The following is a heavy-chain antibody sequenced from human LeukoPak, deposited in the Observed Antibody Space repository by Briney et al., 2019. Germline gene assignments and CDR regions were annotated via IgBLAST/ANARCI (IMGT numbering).Heavy chain of an antibody. J-gene: IGHJ3*02. CDR2: IYYSGST. CDR1: GGSISSYY. V-gene: IGHV4-59*01. Sequence: SETLSLTCTVSGGSISSYYWSWIRQPPGKGLEWIGYIYYSGSTNYNPSLKSRVTISVDTSMNQFSLKLSSVTAADTAVYYCTGLQGSADAFDIWGQGTMVTVSS. CDR3: TGLQGSADAFDI. D-gene: IGHD4-11*01.